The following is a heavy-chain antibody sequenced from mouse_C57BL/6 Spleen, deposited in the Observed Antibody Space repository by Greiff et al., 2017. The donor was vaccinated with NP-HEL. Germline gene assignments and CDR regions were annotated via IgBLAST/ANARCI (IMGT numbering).Heavy chain of an antibody. CDR1: GFTFSDYG. Sequence: EVNVVESGGGLVKPGGSLKLSCAASGFTFSDYGMHWVRQAPEKGLEWVAYISSGSSTIYYADTVKGRFTISRDNAKNTLFLQMTSLRSEDTAMYYCANSYYYGSSHWYFDVWGTGTTVTVSS. D-gene: IGHD1-1*01. J-gene: IGHJ1*03. CDR3: ANSYYYGSSHWYFDV. CDR2: ISSGSSTI. V-gene: IGHV5-17*01.